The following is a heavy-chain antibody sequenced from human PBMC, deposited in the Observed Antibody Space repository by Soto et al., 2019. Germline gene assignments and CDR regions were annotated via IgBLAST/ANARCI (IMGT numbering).Heavy chain of an antibody. CDR1: GGSISSTNW. CDR3: ARIAAAGTRFDY. Sequence: QVQLQESGPGLVKPSGTLSLTCAVSGGSISSTNWWSWVRQPPGKGLEWIGEIYHSGNTNYNPSLKSRVTISVGKSKNQFSLKLSSVTAADTAVYFCARIAAAGTRFDYGGQGTLVTVSS. CDR2: IYHSGNT. V-gene: IGHV4-4*02. J-gene: IGHJ4*02. D-gene: IGHD6-13*01.